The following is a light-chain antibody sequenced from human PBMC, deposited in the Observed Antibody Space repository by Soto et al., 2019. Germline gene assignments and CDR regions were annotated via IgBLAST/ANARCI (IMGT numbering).Light chain of an antibody. J-gene: IGKJ4*01. V-gene: IGKV3-15*01. Sequence: EIVMTQSPATLSVSPGERATLSCRASQSVSTNLAWYQQKPGQAPRLLIYGASTRATGVPARFSGSGSGTEFTLTISRLQSEDFAVYYCQQYNNWPPLTFGGGTTGDIK. CDR3: QQYNNWPPLT. CDR2: GAS. CDR1: QSVSTN.